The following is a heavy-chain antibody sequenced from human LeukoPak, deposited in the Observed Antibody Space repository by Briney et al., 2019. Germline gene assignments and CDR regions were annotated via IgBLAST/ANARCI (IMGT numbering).Heavy chain of an antibody. CDR1: GDSISSSRFY. D-gene: IGHD1-26*01. Sequence: PSETLSLTCTVSGDSISSSRFYWAWIRQPPGKGLEWIGSILYTGRTFYNPSLKGRVTISVDTSKNQFSLRLDSVTASDTAVYYCARRDVGATIDYWGQGTLVTVSS. CDR2: ILYTGRT. V-gene: IGHV4-39*01. CDR3: ARRDVGATIDY. J-gene: IGHJ4*02.